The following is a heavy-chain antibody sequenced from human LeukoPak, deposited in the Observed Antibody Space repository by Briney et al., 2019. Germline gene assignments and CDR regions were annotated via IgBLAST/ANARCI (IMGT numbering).Heavy chain of an antibody. J-gene: IGHJ5*02. D-gene: IGHD2-2*01. Sequence: GASVKVSCKASGGTFSSYALSWVRQAPGQGLEWMGRIIPIFGTANYAQKFQGRVTITTDESTSTAYMELSSLRSEDTAVYYCARDIVVVPAAYNWFDPWGQGTLVTVSS. V-gene: IGHV1-69*05. CDR1: GGTFSSYA. CDR2: IIPIFGTA. CDR3: ARDIVVVPAAYNWFDP.